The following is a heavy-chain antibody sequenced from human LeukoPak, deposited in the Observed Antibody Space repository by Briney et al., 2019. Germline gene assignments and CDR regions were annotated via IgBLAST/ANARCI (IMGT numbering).Heavy chain of an antibody. CDR3: ARLQLWSPFDY. J-gene: IGHJ4*02. Sequence: ASVKVSCKASGYTFTDYYMHWVRQAPGQGLEWMGWINPDSGGTNYAQNFQGRVTMTRDTSISTAYMELSRLRSDDTAVYYCARLQLWSPFDYWGQGTLVTVSS. V-gene: IGHV1-2*02. D-gene: IGHD5-18*01. CDR2: INPDSGGT. CDR1: GYTFTDYY.